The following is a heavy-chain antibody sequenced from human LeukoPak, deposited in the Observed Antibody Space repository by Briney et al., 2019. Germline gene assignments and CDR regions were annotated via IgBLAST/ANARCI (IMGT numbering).Heavy chain of an antibody. J-gene: IGHJ6*02. D-gene: IGHD1-26*01. CDR3: AREWGGSSGHYYYGMDV. CDR2: INPSGGST. V-gene: IGHV1-46*01. CDR1: GGTFSSYA. Sequence: ASVTVSCKASGGTFSSYAISWVRQAPGQGLEWMGIINPSGGSTSYAQKFQGRVTMTWDTSTSTVYMELSSLRSEDTAVYYCAREWGGSSGHYYYGMDVWGQGTTVTVSS.